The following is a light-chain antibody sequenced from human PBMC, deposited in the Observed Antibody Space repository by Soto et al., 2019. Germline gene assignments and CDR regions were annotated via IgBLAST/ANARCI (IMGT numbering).Light chain of an antibody. Sequence: DIQMTQSPSSLSASVGDRVTITCRASQSISSYLNWYQQKPGKAPKLLIYAASSLQSGVPSRFSGSRSGTDFTLTISSLQPEDFATYYCQQTYSTLDSFGQGTKLDIK. V-gene: IGKV1-39*01. J-gene: IGKJ2*03. CDR1: QSISSY. CDR3: QQTYSTLDS. CDR2: AAS.